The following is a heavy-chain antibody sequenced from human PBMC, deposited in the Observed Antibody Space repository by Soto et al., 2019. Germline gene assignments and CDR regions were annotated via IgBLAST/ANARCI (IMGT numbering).Heavy chain of an antibody. CDR2: IYHSGST. CDR1: GASISSTTNW. V-gene: IGHV4-4*02. D-gene: IGHD1-26*01. CDR3: ARMMGATPVDF. Sequence: QVHLQESGPGLVRPSGTLSLTCAVSGASISSTTNWWSWVRQPPGKGLEWIGEIYHSGSTNYNPSLKSRVTMSVDKSTNQFSLALTSVPAADPAVYSCARMMGATPVDFWGQGTLVIVSS. J-gene: IGHJ4*02.